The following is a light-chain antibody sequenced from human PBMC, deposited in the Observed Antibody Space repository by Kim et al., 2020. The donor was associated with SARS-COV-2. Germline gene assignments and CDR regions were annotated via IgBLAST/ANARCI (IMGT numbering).Light chain of an antibody. V-gene: IGKV3-15*01. Sequence: SPGERATLSGRASQSVGNNVAWYQQKAGQAPQLLIYGASTRAAGIPARFSGSGSGTEFTLTISSLQSEDLAVYSCQQYDDWPPWTFGQGTKVDIK. CDR2: GAS. CDR3: QQYDDWPPWT. J-gene: IGKJ1*01. CDR1: QSVGNN.